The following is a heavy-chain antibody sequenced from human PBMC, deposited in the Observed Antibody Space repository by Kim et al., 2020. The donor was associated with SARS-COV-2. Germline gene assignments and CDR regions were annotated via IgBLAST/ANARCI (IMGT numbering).Heavy chain of an antibody. D-gene: IGHD5-12*01. V-gene: IGHV3-21*01. CDR2: ISSSSSYI. CDR3: ARDSDGYNYGYYYYYGMDV. Sequence: GGSLRLSCAASGFTFSSYSMNWVRQAPGKGLEWVSSISSSSSYIYYADSVKGRFTISRDNAKNSLYLQMNSLRAEDTAVYYCARDSDGYNYGYYYYYGMDVWGQGTTVTVSS. J-gene: IGHJ6*02. CDR1: GFTFSSYS.